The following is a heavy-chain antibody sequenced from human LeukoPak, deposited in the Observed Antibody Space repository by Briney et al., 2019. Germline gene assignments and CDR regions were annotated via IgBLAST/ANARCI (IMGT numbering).Heavy chain of an antibody. CDR3: AKDRYGDYGFAGYFDY. V-gene: IGHV3-30*18. J-gene: IGHJ4*02. CDR2: ISYDGSNK. Sequence: GGSLRLSCAASGFTSSSYGMHWVRQAPGKGLEWVAVISYDGSNKYYADSVKGRFTISRDNSKNTLYLQMNSLRAEDTAVYYCAKDRYGDYGFAGYFDYWGQGTLVTVSS. CDR1: GFTSSSYG. D-gene: IGHD4-17*01.